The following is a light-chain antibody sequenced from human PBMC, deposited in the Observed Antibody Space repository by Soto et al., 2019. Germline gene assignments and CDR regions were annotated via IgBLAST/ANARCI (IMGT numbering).Light chain of an antibody. CDR3: QQYHGFSRT. Sequence: DIQMSQSPSTLPASVGDGVITTCRASQSISNWLAWYQQKPGKAPDLLISDVSKLERGVASRFSGSGSGTEFTLTISSMQPDDLATYYCQQYHGFSRTFGQGTKVDIK. CDR1: QSISNW. J-gene: IGKJ1*01. CDR2: DVS. V-gene: IGKV1-5*01.